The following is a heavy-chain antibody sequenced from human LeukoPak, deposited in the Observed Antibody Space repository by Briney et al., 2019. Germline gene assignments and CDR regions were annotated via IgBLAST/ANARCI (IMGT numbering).Heavy chain of an antibody. J-gene: IGHJ3*02. CDR3: ARVYYYDSSALAFDI. CDR1: GGSISSYY. Sequence: SETLSLTCTVSGGSISSYYWSWIRQPPGKGLEWIGYIYYSGSTNYNPSLKSRVTISVDTSKNQFSLKLSSVTAADTAVYYCARVYYYDSSALAFDIWGQGTMVTVSS. D-gene: IGHD3-22*01. V-gene: IGHV4-59*01. CDR2: IYYSGST.